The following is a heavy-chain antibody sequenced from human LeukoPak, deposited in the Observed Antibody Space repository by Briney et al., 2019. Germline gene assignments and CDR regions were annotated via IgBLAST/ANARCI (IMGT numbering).Heavy chain of an antibody. CDR1: GGSISSYY. V-gene: IGHV4-59*12. CDR3: ARGRGGGGSSNNWLDP. Sequence: PSETLSLTCTVSGGSISSYYWSWIRQPPGKGLEWIGYIYYSGTTNYNPSLKSRVTISVDTSKNQLSLNLISVTAADTAVYFCARGRGGGGSSNNWLDPWGQGTLVTVSS. CDR2: IYYSGTT. D-gene: IGHD2-15*01. J-gene: IGHJ5*02.